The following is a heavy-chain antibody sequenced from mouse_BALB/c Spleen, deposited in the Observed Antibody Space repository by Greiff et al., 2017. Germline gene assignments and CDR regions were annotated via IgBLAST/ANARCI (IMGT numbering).Heavy chain of an antibody. CDR3: ARHNYDDYFDY. CDR1: GFTFSSYY. CDR2: INSNGGST. J-gene: IGHJ2*01. D-gene: IGHD2-4*01. V-gene: IGHV5-6-2*01. Sequence: EVMLVESGGGLVKLGGSLKLSCAASGFTFSSYYMSWVRQTPEKRLELVAAINSNGGSTYYPDTVKGRFTISRDNAKNTLYLQMSSLKSEDTALYYCARHNYDDYFDYWGQGTTLTVSS.